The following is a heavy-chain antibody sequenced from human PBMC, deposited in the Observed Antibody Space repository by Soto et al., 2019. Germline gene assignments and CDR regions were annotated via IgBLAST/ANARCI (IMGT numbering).Heavy chain of an antibody. D-gene: IGHD6-19*01. J-gene: IGHJ4*02. CDR3: ARGGGWPEGY. CDR1: GFTFSTYD. Sequence: GGSLRLSCAASGFTFSTYDMSWVRQAPGKGLEWVSAISGSGDSTYYVDSVKGRFTISRDNSKNTLFLQMNSLGAEDTAVYYCARGGGWPEGYWGQGTLVTVFS. V-gene: IGHV3-23*01. CDR2: ISGSGDST.